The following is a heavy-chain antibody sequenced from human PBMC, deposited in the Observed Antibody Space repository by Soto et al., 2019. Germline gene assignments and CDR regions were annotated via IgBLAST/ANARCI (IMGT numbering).Heavy chain of an antibody. CDR3: ARGRSVTRAVAGHYYYYGMDV. V-gene: IGHV1-69*06. CDR2: IVAIFGTA. D-gene: IGHD6-19*01. J-gene: IGHJ6*02. Sequence: QVQLVQSGDEVEKPGSSVEVSCKASGGTFSSYAISWVRQAAGQGLEWMGGIVAIFGTANYAQKFQGRVTITADKSTSTAYMELSSLRSEDTAVYYCARGRSVTRAVAGHYYYYGMDVWGQGTTVTVSS. CDR1: GGTFSSYA.